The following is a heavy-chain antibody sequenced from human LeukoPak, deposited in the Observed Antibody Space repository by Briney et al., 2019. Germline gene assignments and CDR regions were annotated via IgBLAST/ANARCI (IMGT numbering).Heavy chain of an antibody. Sequence: PSETLSLTCSVSGGSISNYYWLWIRQPTGKGLEWIGRIYSSGNTNYHASLKSRVTMSVDTSKNQFSLKLSSVTAADTAVYYCATRTPGDILAGRYYYYGMDVWGQGTTVTVSS. D-gene: IGHD3-9*01. CDR3: ATRTPGDILAGRYYYYGMDV. CDR1: GGSISNYY. J-gene: IGHJ6*02. CDR2: IYSSGNT. V-gene: IGHV4-4*07.